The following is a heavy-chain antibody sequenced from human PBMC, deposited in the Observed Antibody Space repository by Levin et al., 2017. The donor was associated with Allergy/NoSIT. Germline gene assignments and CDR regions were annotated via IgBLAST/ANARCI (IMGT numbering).Heavy chain of an antibody. CDR3: VRQPVLGNTKADFYHYGLDV. CDR1: GFIFSNYA. D-gene: IGHD1-26*01. J-gene: IGHJ6*02. V-gene: IGHV3-21*01. Sequence: TGGSLRLSCAASGFIFSNYAMHWVRQAPGEGLEWVATISSLSNNIYYSDSVRGRFTISRDNARASLYLQMHSLRADDTAIYYCVRQPVLGNTKADFYHYGLDVWGHGTTVAFSS. CDR2: ISSLSNNI.